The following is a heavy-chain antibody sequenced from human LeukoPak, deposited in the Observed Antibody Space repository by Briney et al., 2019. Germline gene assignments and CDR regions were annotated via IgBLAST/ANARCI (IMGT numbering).Heavy chain of an antibody. Sequence: GGSLRLSCAASGFTFSSYAMTWVRQAPGKGLEWVSAISGSGDSTYYADSVKGRFTTSRDNSKNTLYLQMNSLRADDTAVYYCASPEPSVDSKEEVVPPYYFDYWGQGTLVTVSS. CDR2: ISGSGDST. D-gene: IGHD2-2*01. V-gene: IGHV3-23*01. CDR1: GFTFSSYA. CDR3: ASPEPSVDSKEEVVPPYYFDY. J-gene: IGHJ4*02.